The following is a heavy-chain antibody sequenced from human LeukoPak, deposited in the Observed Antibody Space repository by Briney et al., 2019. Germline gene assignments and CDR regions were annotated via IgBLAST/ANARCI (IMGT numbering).Heavy chain of an antibody. J-gene: IGHJ6*02. CDR2: IIPILGIA. V-gene: IGHV1-69*04. D-gene: IGHD3-10*01. CDR1: GGTFSSYA. CDR3: ARDGNRESYYYGMDV. Sequence: GASVKVSCKASGGTFSSYAISWARQAPGQGLEWMGRIIPILGIANYAQKFQGRVTITADKSTSTAYMELSSLRSEDTAVYYCARDGNRESYYYGMDVWGQGTTVTVSS.